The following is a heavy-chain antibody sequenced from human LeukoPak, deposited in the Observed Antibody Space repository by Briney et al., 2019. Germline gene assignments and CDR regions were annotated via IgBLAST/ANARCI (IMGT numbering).Heavy chain of an antibody. J-gene: IGHJ5*02. CDR3: AREGTAGTNLNWFDP. V-gene: IGHV4-59*01. CDR2: ISYSGST. D-gene: IGHD1-1*01. Sequence: SETLSLTCNVSGGSISSYYWSWIRQPPGKGLEWIGYISYSGSTNFNPSLKSRVTISVDTSKNQFSLKLSSVTAADTAVYYCAREGTAGTNLNWFDPWGQGTLVTVSS. CDR1: GGSISSYY.